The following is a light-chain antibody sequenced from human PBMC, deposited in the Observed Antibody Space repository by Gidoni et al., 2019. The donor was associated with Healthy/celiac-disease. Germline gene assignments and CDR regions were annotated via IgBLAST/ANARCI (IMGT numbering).Light chain of an antibody. CDR3: QQSYSTLWT. J-gene: IGKJ1*01. CDR2: AAS. Sequence: DIQMTPSPSSLSASVGDRVTITCRASQSISSYLNWYQQKPGKAPNLLIYAASSLQSGVPPRFSGSGSGTDFTLTISSLQPEDFATYYCQQSYSTLWTFGQGTKVEIK. V-gene: IGKV1-39*01. CDR1: QSISSY.